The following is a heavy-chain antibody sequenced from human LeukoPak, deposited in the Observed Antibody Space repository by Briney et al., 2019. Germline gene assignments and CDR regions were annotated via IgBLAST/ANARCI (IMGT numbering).Heavy chain of an antibody. Sequence: GGSLRLSCAASGFTFDDYAMHWVRQAPGQGLEWVSLISGGGSSTYYADSVRGPFTTSRDNSKTSLYLQVNSLRTEDTALYYCAKDIDVLSPRGWYGDYYFDYWGQGTLVTVSS. V-gene: IGHV3-43*02. CDR3: AKDIDVLSPRGWYGDYYFDY. CDR1: GFTFDDYA. D-gene: IGHD6-19*01. J-gene: IGHJ4*02. CDR2: ISGGGSST.